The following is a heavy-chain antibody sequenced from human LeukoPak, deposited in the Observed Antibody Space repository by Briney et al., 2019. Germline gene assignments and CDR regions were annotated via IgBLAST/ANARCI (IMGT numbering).Heavy chain of an antibody. D-gene: IGHD6-19*01. CDR3: ARYSSGFAFWFDP. Sequence: PSETLSLTCTVFGGSISSYYWSWIRQPPGKGLEWIGYIYYSGSTNYNPSLKSRVTISVDTSKNQFSLKLSSVTAADTAVYYCARYSSGFAFWFDPWGQGTLVTVSS. V-gene: IGHV4-59*01. CDR2: IYYSGST. CDR1: GGSISSYY. J-gene: IGHJ5*02.